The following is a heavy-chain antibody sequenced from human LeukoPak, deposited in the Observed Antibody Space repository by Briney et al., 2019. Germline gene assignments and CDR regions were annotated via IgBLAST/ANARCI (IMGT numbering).Heavy chain of an antibody. V-gene: IGHV3-23*01. CDR1: GFTLINYA. D-gene: IGHD6-6*01. CDR2: IGGSGGTT. J-gene: IGHJ5*02. Sequence: GGSLRLSCAASGFTLINYAVSWVRQAPGQGLEWVSSIGGSGGTTYYADSVKGRFTISRDNAKNSLYLQMNSLRAEDTAVYYCARTLYSSSSVGWFDPWGQGTLVTVSS. CDR3: ARTLYSSSSVGWFDP.